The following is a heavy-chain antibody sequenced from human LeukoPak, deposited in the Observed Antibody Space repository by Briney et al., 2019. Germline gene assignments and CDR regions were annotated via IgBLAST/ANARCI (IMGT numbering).Heavy chain of an antibody. CDR3: ARGPLQTIPTSKIVVYYYPFDY. J-gene: IGHJ4*02. D-gene: IGHD3-22*01. CDR2: INWNGGGT. Sequence: RSGGSLRLSCAASGFNFDDYGMSWVRQAPGKGLEWVSGINWNGGGTGYADPVKGRFTISRENAKNSLYLQMNSLKAEDTALYYCARGPLQTIPTSKIVVYYYPFDYWGQGTLATVSS. V-gene: IGHV3-20*04. CDR1: GFNFDDYG.